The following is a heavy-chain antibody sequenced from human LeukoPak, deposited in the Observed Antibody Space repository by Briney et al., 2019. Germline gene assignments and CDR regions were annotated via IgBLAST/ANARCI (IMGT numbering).Heavy chain of an antibody. D-gene: IGHD3-10*01. Sequence: QSGGSLRLSCAASGFTFSSYWMHWVRQVPGKGPVWVSFINPDGENTNYAASVKGRFIISRDNAKNTLYLQMNSLRAEDTAVYYCAKDLHYGSADYWGQGIQVTVSS. CDR2: INPDGENT. J-gene: IGHJ4*02. CDR1: GFTFSSYW. V-gene: IGHV3-74*01. CDR3: AKDLHYGSADY.